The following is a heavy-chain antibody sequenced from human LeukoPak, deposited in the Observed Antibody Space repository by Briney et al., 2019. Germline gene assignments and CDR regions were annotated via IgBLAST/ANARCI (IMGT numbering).Heavy chain of an antibody. D-gene: IGHD3-22*01. J-gene: IGHJ4*02. CDR3: AKDRASSGYYYDY. V-gene: IGHV3-23*01. CDR1: GFTFSSYG. Sequence: GGSRRLSCAASGFTFSSYGMSWVRQAPGKGLGWVSAISGSGGSTYYADSVKGRFTISRDNSKNTLYLQMNSLRAEDTAVYYCAKDRASSGYYYDYWGQGTLVTVSS. CDR2: ISGSGGST.